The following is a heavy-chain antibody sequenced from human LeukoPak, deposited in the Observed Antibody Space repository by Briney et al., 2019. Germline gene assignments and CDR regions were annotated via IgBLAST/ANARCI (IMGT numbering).Heavy chain of an antibody. CDR2: FYYSGST. Sequence: SETLSLTCTVSGGSISSYYWSWIRQPPGKGLEWIGYFYYSGSTNYNPSLKSRVTISVDTSKNQFSLKLSSVTAADTAVYYCARVKRGYSLNYMDVWGKGTTVTVSS. V-gene: IGHV4-59*01. CDR3: ARVKRGYSLNYMDV. CDR1: GGSISSYY. D-gene: IGHD5-18*01. J-gene: IGHJ6*03.